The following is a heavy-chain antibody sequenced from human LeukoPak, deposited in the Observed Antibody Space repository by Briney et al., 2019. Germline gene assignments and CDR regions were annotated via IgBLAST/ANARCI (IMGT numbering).Heavy chain of an antibody. V-gene: IGHV3-30*18. D-gene: IGHD6-13*01. Sequence: GGSLRLSCAASGFTFSSYGMHWVRQAPGKGLEWVAVISYDGSNKYYADSVKGRFTISRDNSKNTLYLQMNSLRAEDTAVYYCAKEFYGSSWKSDYWGQGTLVTVSS. CDR3: AKEFYGSSWKSDY. J-gene: IGHJ4*02. CDR2: ISYDGSNK. CDR1: GFTFSSYG.